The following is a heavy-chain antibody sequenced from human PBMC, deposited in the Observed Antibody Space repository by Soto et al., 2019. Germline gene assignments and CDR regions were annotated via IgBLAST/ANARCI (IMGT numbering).Heavy chain of an antibody. Sequence: SETLSLTCTVSGGSISSGNYYWSWIRQHPGKGLEWIGYIYYSGSTSYNPSLKSRVTISVDTSKNHFSLKLSPVTAADTGVYYCARDIQRMAAAGTGGYYYFGMDVWGQGPTVTVSS. V-gene: IGHV4-31*03. CDR2: IYYSGST. J-gene: IGHJ6*02. CDR3: ARDIQRMAAAGTGGYYYFGMDV. D-gene: IGHD6-13*01. CDR1: GGSISSGNYY.